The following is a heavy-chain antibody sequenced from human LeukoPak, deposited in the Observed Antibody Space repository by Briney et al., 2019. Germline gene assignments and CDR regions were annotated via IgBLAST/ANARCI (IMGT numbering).Heavy chain of an antibody. V-gene: IGHV4-34*01. J-gene: IGHJ4*02. CDR3: ARAGHYYDSSGYPLYYFDY. CDR2: INHSGST. D-gene: IGHD3-22*01. Sequence: SETLSLTCAVYGGSFSGYYWSWIRQPPGKGLEWIGEINHSGSTNYNPSLKSRVTISVDTSKNQFSLKLSSVTAADTAVYYCARAGHYYDSSGYPLYYFDYWGQGTLVTVSS. CDR1: GGSFSGYY.